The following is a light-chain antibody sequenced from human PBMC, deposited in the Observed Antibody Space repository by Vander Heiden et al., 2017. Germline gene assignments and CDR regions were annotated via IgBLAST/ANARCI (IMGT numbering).Light chain of an antibody. J-gene: IGKJ3*01. V-gene: IGKV1-33*01. Sequence: ASIGDRVSISCQASEDISTFLNWYQQKPGKAPKVLIQDASLLVEGVPPRFSGSGFGTAFTFTIYGLQPEDVGTYYCQEYDNLSPFNFGPGTKVEIK. CDR2: DAS. CDR3: QEYDNLSPFN. CDR1: EDISTF.